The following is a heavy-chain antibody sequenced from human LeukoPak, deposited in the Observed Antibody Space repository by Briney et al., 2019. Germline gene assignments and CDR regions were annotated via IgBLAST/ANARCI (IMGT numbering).Heavy chain of an antibody. J-gene: IGHJ3*02. V-gene: IGHV4-59*08. D-gene: IGHD1-26*01. CDR2: SHYTGIT. CDR1: GGSINNHY. Sequence: SETLSLTCIVSGGSINNHYWTWIRQTPGKGLEWIGDSHYTGITKYNPSLKSRVTISIDTSKNQFSLELSSVTATDTAVYFCATNRAGTYDRPFDIRGQGTMVTVSS. CDR3: ATNRAGTYDRPFDI.